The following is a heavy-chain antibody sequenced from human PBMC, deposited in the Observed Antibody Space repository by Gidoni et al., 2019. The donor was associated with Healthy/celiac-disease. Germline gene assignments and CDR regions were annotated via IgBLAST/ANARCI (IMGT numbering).Heavy chain of an antibody. CDR1: GFTFSSYE. CDR2: ISSSGSTI. CDR3: ASSVVPAFVGD. Sequence: EVQLVESGGGLVQPGGSLRLSCAASGFTFSSYEMNWVRQAPGKGLEWGSYISSSGSTIYYADSVKGRFTISRDNAKNSLYLQMNSLRAEDTAVYYCASSVVPAFVGDWGQGTLVTVSS. D-gene: IGHD2-2*01. V-gene: IGHV3-48*03. J-gene: IGHJ4*02.